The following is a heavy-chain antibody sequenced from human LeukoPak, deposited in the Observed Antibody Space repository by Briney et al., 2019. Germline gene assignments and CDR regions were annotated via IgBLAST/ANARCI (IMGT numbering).Heavy chain of an antibody. Sequence: PGGSLRLSCAASGFSFSNYAMHWVRQAPGKGLEWVSAISISGENTYYADSVKGRFTISRDASRNTLYLQMHSLRAEDTAVYYCARLISTSSSRFSDYWGQGTPVTVSS. CDR2: ISISGENT. CDR3: ARLISTSSSRFSDY. J-gene: IGHJ4*02. V-gene: IGHV3-23*01. CDR1: GFSFSNYA. D-gene: IGHD6-6*01.